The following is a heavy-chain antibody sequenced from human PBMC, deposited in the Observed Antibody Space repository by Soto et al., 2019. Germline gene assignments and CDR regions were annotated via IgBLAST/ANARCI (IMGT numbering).Heavy chain of an antibody. J-gene: IGHJ4*02. CDR1: GFTFRSYA. V-gene: IGHV3-23*01. D-gene: IGHD2-15*01. Sequence: DVQLLESGGGLVQPDGSLRLSCAASGFTFRSYAMGWVRQGRGKGLEWVAVVSIGGSTHYADSVRGRFTISRDNSKNTLSLQMNSLTAADTAVYFCAKRRGAGGHFDYWGQGALVTVSS. CDR2: VSIGGST. CDR3: AKRRGAGGHFDY.